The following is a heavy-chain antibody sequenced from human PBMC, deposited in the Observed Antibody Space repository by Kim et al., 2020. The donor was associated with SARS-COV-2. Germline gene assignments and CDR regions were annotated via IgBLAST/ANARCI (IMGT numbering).Heavy chain of an antibody. CDR2: INRNSDST. J-gene: IGHJ4*01. CDR1: GFTFGDYG. CDR3: VRGYAGGPLDF. D-gene: IGHD3-16*01. Sequence: GGSLRLSCAASGFTFGDYGMSWVRQAPGKGLEWVSGINRNSDSTGYAESVEGRLTISRDNAKSSLYLQMKSLRADDTALYYCVRGYAGGPLDFWGHGTLV. V-gene: IGHV3-20*04.